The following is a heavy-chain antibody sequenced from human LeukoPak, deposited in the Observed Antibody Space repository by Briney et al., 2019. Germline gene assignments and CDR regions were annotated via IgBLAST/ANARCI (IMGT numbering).Heavy chain of an antibody. D-gene: IGHD2/OR15-2a*01. J-gene: IGHJ4*02. Sequence: GGSLRLSCAASGFTFSRHWMHWVRQAPGKGLVWISRINSDASDTNYADFVKGRFTISRDNAKNTVYLQITSLRDEDTAVYYCVSFYETYWGRGTLVTVSS. CDR3: VSFYETY. V-gene: IGHV3-74*01. CDR2: INSDASDT. CDR1: GFTFSRHW.